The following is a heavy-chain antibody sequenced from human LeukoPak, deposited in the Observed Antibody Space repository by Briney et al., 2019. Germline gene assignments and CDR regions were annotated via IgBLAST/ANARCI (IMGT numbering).Heavy chain of an antibody. CDR1: GFTFSKYW. CDR2: INTDGTVT. D-gene: IGHD6-19*01. V-gene: IGHV3-74*01. CDR3: ATKQWLAPPPDS. J-gene: IGHJ4*02. Sequence: HPGGSLRLSCAASGFTFSKYWMLWVRQAPGKGLESVSRINTDGTVTTYADSVKGRFTVSRDNADNTVFLQMNSVRDEDTAVYYCATKQWLAPPPDSWGQGTLVTVSS.